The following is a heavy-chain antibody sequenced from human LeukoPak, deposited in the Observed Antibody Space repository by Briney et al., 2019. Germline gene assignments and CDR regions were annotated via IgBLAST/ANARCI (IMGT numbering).Heavy chain of an antibody. J-gene: IGHJ4*02. Sequence: TSETLSLTCTVSGGSISNYYWSWIRQPPGKGLEWIGYIYYSGSTNYNPSLKSRVTISVDTSKNQFSLKLSSVTAADTAVYYCAGSGYSGYDWGDYWGQGTLVTVSS. D-gene: IGHD5-12*01. CDR1: GGSISNYY. CDR2: IYYSGST. CDR3: AGSGYSGYDWGDY. V-gene: IGHV4-59*08.